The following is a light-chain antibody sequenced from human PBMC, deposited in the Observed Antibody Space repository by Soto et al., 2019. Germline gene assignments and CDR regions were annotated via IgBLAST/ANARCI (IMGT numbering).Light chain of an antibody. J-gene: IGKJ4*01. CDR2: DAY. CDR1: QSFRGL. CDR3: QQRSNWPTVT. V-gene: IGKV3-11*01. Sequence: EILMTQSPVTLSVSPGERATLSCRASQSFRGLLAWYQQKPGQAPRLLIYDAYNRATGIPPRFSGSGSGTEFTLTISSLEPEDSAVYYCQQRSNWPTVTFCGGTKVDIX.